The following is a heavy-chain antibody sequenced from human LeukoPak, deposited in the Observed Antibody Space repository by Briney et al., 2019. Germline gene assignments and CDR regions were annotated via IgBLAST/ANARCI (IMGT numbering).Heavy chain of an antibody. V-gene: IGHV1-69*13. Sequence: GASVKVSCKASGGTFSSYAISWVRQAPGQGLEWMGGIIPIFGTANYAQKFQGRVTITADESTSTAYMELSSLRSEDTAVYYCARETDGYCSGGSCRSWFDPWGQGTLVTVSS. J-gene: IGHJ5*02. D-gene: IGHD2-15*01. CDR1: GGTFSSYA. CDR3: ARETDGYCSGGSCRSWFDP. CDR2: IIPIFGTA.